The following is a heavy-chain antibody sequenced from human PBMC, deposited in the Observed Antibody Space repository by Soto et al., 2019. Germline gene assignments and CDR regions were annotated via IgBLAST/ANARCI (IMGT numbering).Heavy chain of an antibody. CDR3: AVAMITVTTYDY. J-gene: IGHJ4*02. CDR1: GGSFSSGSYC. Sequence: QVQLQESGPGVVKPSQTLSLTCTVSGGSFSSGSYCWSWIRQHPGKGLEWIGYIYYSGSTYYNPSLKSRVTMSADTSKNQFSLKLSSVTAADTAVYYCAVAMITVTTYDYWGQGTLVTVSS. V-gene: IGHV4-31*03. CDR2: IYYSGST. D-gene: IGHD4-17*01.